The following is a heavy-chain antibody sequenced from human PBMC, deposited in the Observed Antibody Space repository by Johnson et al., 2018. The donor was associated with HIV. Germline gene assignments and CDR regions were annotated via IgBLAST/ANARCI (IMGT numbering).Heavy chain of an antibody. J-gene: IGHJ3*02. V-gene: IGHV3-11*01. D-gene: IGHD6-25*01. Sequence: QVQLVESGGGVVRPGGSLRLSCAASGFSFSDYYMSWIRQAPGKGLEWVSYISGRGTNIYYADYVQGRFTISRDNAKKSLFLQMNSLRAEDTALYYCFLGQTQRGDAFDIWGQGTMVTVSS. CDR1: GFSFSDYY. CDR2: ISGRGTNI. CDR3: FLGQTQRGDAFDI.